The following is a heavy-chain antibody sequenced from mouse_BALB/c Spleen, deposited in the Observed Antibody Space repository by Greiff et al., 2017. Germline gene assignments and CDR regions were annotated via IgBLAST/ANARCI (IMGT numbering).Heavy chain of an antibody. CDR3: ARGDYGNYDIDY. CDR1: GYSFTGYF. D-gene: IGHD2-1*01. J-gene: IGHJ2*01. CDR2: INPYNGDT. V-gene: IGHV1-20*02. Sequence: EVQLQQSGPELVKPGASVKISCKASGYSFTGYFMNWVMQSHGKSLEWIGRINPYNGDTFYNQKFKGKATLTVDKSSSTAHMELRSLASEDSAVYYCARGDYGNYDIDYWGQGTTLTVSS.